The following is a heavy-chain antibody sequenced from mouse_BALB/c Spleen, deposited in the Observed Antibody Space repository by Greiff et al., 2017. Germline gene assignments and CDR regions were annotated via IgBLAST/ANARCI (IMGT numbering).Heavy chain of an antibody. V-gene: IGHV2-6-7*01. CDR3: ATSTMITTGYAMDY. J-gene: IGHJ4*01. CDR2: IWGDGST. CDR1: GFSLTGYG. D-gene: IGHD2-4*01. Sequence: VMLVESGPGLVAPSQSLSITCTVSGFSLTGYGVNWVRQPPGKGLEWLGMIWGDGSTDYNSALKSRLSISKDNSKSQVFLKMNSLQTDDTARYYCATSTMITTGYAMDYWGQGTSVTVSS.